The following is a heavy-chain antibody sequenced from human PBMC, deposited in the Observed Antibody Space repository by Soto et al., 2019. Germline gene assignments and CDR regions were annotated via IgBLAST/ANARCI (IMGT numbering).Heavy chain of an antibody. V-gene: IGHV4-4*02. D-gene: IGHD3-9*01. J-gene: IGHJ6*02. Sequence: SETLSLTCAVSGGSISSSNWWSWVRQPPGKGLEWIGEIYHSGSTNYNPSLKSRVTISVDKSKNQFSLKLSSVTAADTAVYYCARAYDILTGYPPGMDVWGQGTTVTVSS. CDR3: ARAYDILTGYPPGMDV. CDR1: GGSISSSNW. CDR2: IYHSGST.